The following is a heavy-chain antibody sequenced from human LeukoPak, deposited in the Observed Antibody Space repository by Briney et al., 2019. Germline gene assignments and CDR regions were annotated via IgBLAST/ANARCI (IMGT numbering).Heavy chain of an antibody. CDR2: INHSGST. CDR1: GGSFSGYY. CDR3: ARDPSLRYSSSWYRGDYFDY. Sequence: SETLSLTCAVYGGSFSGYYWSWIRQPPGKGLEWIGEINHSGSTNYNPSLKSRVTISVDTSKNQFSLKLSSVTAADTAVYYCARDPSLRYSSSWYRGDYFDYWGQGTLVTVSS. V-gene: IGHV4-34*01. J-gene: IGHJ4*02. D-gene: IGHD6-13*01.